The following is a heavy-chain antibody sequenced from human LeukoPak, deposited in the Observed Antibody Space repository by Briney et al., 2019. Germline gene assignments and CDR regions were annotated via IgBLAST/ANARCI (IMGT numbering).Heavy chain of an antibody. Sequence: GGSLRLSCAASGFTFSNYWMNWVRQAPGKGLEWVSYISSSSSTIYYADSVKGRFTISRDNAKNSLYLQMNSLRAEDTAVYYCARVSPYDSSGFLSFDYWGQGTLVTVSS. V-gene: IGHV3-48*04. J-gene: IGHJ4*02. CDR3: ARVSPYDSSGFLSFDY. CDR2: ISSSSSTI. D-gene: IGHD3-22*01. CDR1: GFTFSNYW.